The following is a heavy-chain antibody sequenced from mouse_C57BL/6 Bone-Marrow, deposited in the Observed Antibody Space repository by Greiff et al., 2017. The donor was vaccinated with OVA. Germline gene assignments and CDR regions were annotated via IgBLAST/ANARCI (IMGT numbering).Heavy chain of an antibody. D-gene: IGHD2-5*01. CDR3: ARKESNYDYFDY. J-gene: IGHJ2*01. CDR2: IDPSDSYT. CDR1: GYTFTSYW. Sequence: VQLQQPGAELVMPGASVKLSCKASGYTFTSYWMHWVKQRPGQGLEWIGEIDPSDSYTNYTQKFKGKSTLTVDKSSSTAYMQLSSLTSEDSAVYYCARKESNYDYFDYWGQGTTLTVSS. V-gene: IGHV1-69*01.